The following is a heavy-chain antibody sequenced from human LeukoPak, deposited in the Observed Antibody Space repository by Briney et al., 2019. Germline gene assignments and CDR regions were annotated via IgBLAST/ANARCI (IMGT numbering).Heavy chain of an antibody. CDR1: GGSFSSYY. CDR3: ARQLLRYYFDY. J-gene: IGHJ4*02. Sequence: SETLSLTCTVSGGSFSSYYWSWIRQPPGKGLEWIGYIYTSGSTNYNPSLKSRVTISVDTSKSQFPLNLSSVTAADTAVYYCARQLLRYYFDYWGQGTLVTVSS. D-gene: IGHD2-15*01. CDR2: IYTSGST. V-gene: IGHV4-4*09.